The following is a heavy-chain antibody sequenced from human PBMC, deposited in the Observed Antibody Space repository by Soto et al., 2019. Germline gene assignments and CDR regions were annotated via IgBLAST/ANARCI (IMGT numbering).Heavy chain of an antibody. CDR2: IYPGDSDT. CDR3: ARSYYGDYKYYFDY. Sequence: PGESLKISCKGSGYRFASYWIGWVRQMPGKGLEWMGLIYPGDSDTRYSPSFQGQVTISADKSISTAYLQWTSLKASDTAMYYCARSYYGDYKYYFDYWGQGTLVTVSS. D-gene: IGHD4-17*01. CDR1: GYRFASYW. J-gene: IGHJ4*02. V-gene: IGHV5-51*01.